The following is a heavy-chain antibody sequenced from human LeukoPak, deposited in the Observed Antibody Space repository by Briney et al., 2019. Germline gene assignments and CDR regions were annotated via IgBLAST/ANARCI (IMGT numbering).Heavy chain of an antibody. D-gene: IGHD6-13*01. CDR1: GDSISSYY. V-gene: IGHV4-59*08. CDR2: IFYSGNT. Sequence: SETLSLTCTVSGDSISSYYWSWIRQPPGKGLEWIGYIFYSGNTNYNPTLKSRVTISVDTSENQFSLRLSSVTAADTAVYFCARQASWLPYFDLWGRGTLVAVSS. CDR3: ARQASWLPYFDL. J-gene: IGHJ2*01.